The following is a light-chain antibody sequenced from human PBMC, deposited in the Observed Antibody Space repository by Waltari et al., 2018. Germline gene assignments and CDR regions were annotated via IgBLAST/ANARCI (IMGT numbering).Light chain of an antibody. J-gene: IGLJ3*02. V-gene: IGLV2-14*01. Sequence: QSALTQPASVSGSPGQSITISCTGTSSDVGGYKYVSWYQQQPGKAPKLMIYDVSKRPSGVSNRFSGSKSGNTASLTISGLQAEDEADYYCTSYTSSPSWVFGGGTKLTVL. CDR3: TSYTSSPSWV. CDR1: SSDVGGYKY. CDR2: DVS.